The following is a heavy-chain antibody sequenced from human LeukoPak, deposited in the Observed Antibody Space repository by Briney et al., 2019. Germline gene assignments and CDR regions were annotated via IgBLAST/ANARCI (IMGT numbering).Heavy chain of an antibody. Sequence: ASVKVSCKASGYTFTSYGISWVRQAPGQGGEWRGWISAYNGNTNYAQKLQGRVTMTTDTSTSTAYMELRSLRSDATAVYYCAREGGGYSYGYAGPADYWGQGTLVTVSS. CDR3: AREGGGYSYGYAGPADY. CDR1: GYTFTSYG. V-gene: IGHV1-18*01. D-gene: IGHD5-18*01. CDR2: ISAYNGNT. J-gene: IGHJ4*02.